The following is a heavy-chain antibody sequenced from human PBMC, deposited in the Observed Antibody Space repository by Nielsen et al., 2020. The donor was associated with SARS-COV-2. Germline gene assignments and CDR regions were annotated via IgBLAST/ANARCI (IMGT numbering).Heavy chain of an antibody. CDR1: GYTFTTYW. D-gene: IGHD3-9*01. CDR3: ARSSPDYDILTGYPYFYYIDV. Sequence: GESLKISCQGSGYTFTTYWITWVRQMPGKGLEWMGRIDPSDSYTNYSPSFQGHVTISVDKSISTAYLRWSSLKASDTAMYYCARSSPDYDILTGYPYFYYIDVWGKGTTVTVSS. CDR2: IDPSDSYT. V-gene: IGHV5-10-1*01. J-gene: IGHJ6*03.